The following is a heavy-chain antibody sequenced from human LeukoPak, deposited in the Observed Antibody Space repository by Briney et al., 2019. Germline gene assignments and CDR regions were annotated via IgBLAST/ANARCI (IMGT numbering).Heavy chain of an antibody. D-gene: IGHD3-22*01. J-gene: IGHJ4*02. CDR2: IKGKTDGGTT. CDR3: TTDIGLTYYYDSSGSHYFDY. Sequence: GGSLRLSCAASGFTFSNAWMSWVRQAPGKGLEWVGRIKGKTDGGTTDYAAPVKGRFTISRDDSKNTLYLQMNSLKTEDTAVYYCTTDIGLTYYYDSSGSHYFDYWGQGTLVTVSS. V-gene: IGHV3-15*01. CDR1: GFTFSNAW.